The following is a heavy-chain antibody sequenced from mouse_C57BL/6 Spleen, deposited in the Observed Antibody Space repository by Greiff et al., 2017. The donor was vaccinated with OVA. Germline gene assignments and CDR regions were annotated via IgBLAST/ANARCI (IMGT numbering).Heavy chain of an antibody. Sequence: QVHVKQPGAELVKPGASVKMSCKASGYTFTSYWITWVKQRPGQGLEWIGDIYPGSGSTNYNEKFKSKATLTVDTSSSTAYMQLSSLTSEDSAVYYCARKEDYGSSYCWGQGTTLTVSS. D-gene: IGHD1-1*01. CDR2: IYPGSGST. CDR1: GYTFTSYW. CDR3: ARKEDYGSSYC. J-gene: IGHJ2*01. V-gene: IGHV1-55*01.